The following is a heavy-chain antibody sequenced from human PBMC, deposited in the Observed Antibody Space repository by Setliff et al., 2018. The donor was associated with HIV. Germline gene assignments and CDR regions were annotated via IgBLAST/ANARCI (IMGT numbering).Heavy chain of an antibody. Sequence: SETLSLTCTVSGGSISGGGYYWSWIRQHPGKGLDWIGNIYYIGNTDYNPSLKSRVTIPIDTSKNQFSLKLSSVTAADTAIYYCARVPRITTLRNAFDIWGQGTMVTVSS. CDR2: IYYIGNT. CDR1: GGSISGGGYY. V-gene: IGHV4-31*03. J-gene: IGHJ3*02. CDR3: ARVPRITTLRNAFDI. D-gene: IGHD3-3*01.